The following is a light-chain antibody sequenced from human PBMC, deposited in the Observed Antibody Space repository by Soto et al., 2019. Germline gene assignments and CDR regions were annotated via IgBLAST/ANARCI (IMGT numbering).Light chain of an antibody. V-gene: IGKV3-20*01. CDR2: GAS. CDR1: QSVSSNY. CDR3: QQYGYSPRLT. Sequence: EIVLTQSPGTLSLSPGERATLSCRASQSVSSNYLAWYQQRPGQAPRLLFYGASSRATGIPDRFSGSGSGTDFTLTINRLEPEDFALYYCQQYGYSPRLTFGGGTKVEIK. J-gene: IGKJ4*01.